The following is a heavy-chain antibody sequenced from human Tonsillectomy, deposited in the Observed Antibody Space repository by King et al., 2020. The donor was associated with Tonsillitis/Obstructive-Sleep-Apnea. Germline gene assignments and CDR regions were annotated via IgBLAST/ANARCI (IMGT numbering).Heavy chain of an antibody. J-gene: IGHJ4*02. Sequence: VQLVESGGGLVQPGGSLRLSCAASGFTFSRLWMSWVRQAPGKGLEWVANIKQDGSETYYVDSLKARFTISRDNDKNELYLRMNSLRAEDTAVYYCVRGTRLPDYWGQGTLVTVSS. V-gene: IGHV3-7*04. CDR1: GFTFSRLW. CDR2: IKQDGSET. D-gene: IGHD3/OR15-3a*01. CDR3: VRGTRLPDY.